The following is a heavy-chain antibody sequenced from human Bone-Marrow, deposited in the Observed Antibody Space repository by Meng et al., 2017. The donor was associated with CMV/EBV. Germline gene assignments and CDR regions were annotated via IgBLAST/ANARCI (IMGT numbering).Heavy chain of an antibody. V-gene: IGHV3-64*02. J-gene: IGHJ4*02. CDR1: GFTFSSYS. D-gene: IGHD2-2*01. CDR3: ARDAPLVYCSSTSCRGFDY. CDR2: ISSNGGSK. Sequence: GGSLRLSCAASGFTFSSYSMHWVRQAPGKGLEYVSVISSNGGSKYYADSVKGRFTISRDNSKNTLYLQMGRLRDEDTAVYYCARDAPLVYCSSTSCRGFDYWGQGTLVTVSS.